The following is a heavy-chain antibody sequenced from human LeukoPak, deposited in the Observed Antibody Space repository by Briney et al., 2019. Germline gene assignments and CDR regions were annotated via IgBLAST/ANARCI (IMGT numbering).Heavy chain of an antibody. CDR2: ISAYNGNT. Sequence: ASVKVSCKASGYTFSRSGISWVRQAPGQGLEWMGWISAYNGNTNYAQKLQGRVTMTTDTSTSTAYMELRSLRSDDTAVYYCARDAPGSGYYITTQFDYWGQGTLVTVSS. J-gene: IGHJ4*02. V-gene: IGHV1-18*01. CDR3: ARDAPGSGYYITTQFDY. CDR1: GYTFSRSG. D-gene: IGHD3-22*01.